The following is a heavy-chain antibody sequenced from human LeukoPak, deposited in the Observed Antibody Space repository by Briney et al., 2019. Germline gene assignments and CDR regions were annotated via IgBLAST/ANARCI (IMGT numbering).Heavy chain of an antibody. V-gene: IGHV1-2*02. D-gene: IGHD2-2*01. CDR1: GYTFTDYY. CDR2: INPNSGGT. J-gene: IGHJ4*02. CDR3: ARQYAVHQLLTTYFDY. Sequence: ASVKVSCKTSGYTFTDYYIHWVRQAPGQGLEWMGWINPNSGGTNYPQKFQGRVTMTRDTSLSTVYMELSSLRSEDTAVYYCARQYAVHQLLTTYFDYWGQGTLVTVSS.